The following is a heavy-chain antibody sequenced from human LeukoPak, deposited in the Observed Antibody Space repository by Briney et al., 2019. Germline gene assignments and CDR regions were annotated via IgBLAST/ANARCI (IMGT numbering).Heavy chain of an antibody. CDR1: GYTFTSYA. D-gene: IGHD2-21*02. J-gene: IGHJ4*02. CDR3: ARDFGTPYCGGDCYSGKLGY. V-gene: IGHV7-4-1*02. Sequence: GASVKVSCKASGYTFTSYALNWVRQAPGQGLEWMGWINTNTGNPTFAQGFTGRFVFSLDTSVSTAYLQISSLKAEDTAVYYCARDFGTPYCGGDCYSGKLGYWGQGTLVTVSS. CDR2: INTNTGNP.